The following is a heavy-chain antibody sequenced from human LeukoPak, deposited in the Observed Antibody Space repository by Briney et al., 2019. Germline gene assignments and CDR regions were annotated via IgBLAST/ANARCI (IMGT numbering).Heavy chain of an antibody. CDR1: GFTFSSYA. J-gene: IGHJ4*02. CDR2: ISYDGSNK. CDR3: ARSAYTAMVRSNY. D-gene: IGHD5-18*01. Sequence: GGPLRLSCAASGFTFSSYAMHWVRQAPGKGLEWVAVISYDGSNKYYADSVKGRFTISRDNSKNTLYLQMNSLRAEDTAVYYCARSAYTAMVRSNYWGQGTLVTVSS. V-gene: IGHV3-30-3*01.